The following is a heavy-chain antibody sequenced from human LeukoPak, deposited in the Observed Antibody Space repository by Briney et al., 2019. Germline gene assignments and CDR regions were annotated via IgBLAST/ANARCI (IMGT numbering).Heavy chain of an antibody. CDR3: ARDLAGPYCSSTSCYTFTRDTYFDY. V-gene: IGHV1-2*02. CDR1: GYTFTGYY. Sequence: ASVKVSCKASGYTFTGYYIHWVRQAPGQGLEWMGWINPDSGGTTYAQKFQGRVTMTRDTSISTAYMELSRLRSDDTAVYYCARDLAGPYCSSTSCYTFTRDTYFDYWGQGTLVTVSS. J-gene: IGHJ4*02. D-gene: IGHD2-2*02. CDR2: INPDSGGT.